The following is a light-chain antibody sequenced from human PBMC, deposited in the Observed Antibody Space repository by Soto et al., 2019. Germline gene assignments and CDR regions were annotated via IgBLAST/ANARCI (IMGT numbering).Light chain of an antibody. Sequence: QSALTQPPSASGFPGQSVTISCTGTSSDVGGYNYVSWYQQHPGKAPKLMIYEVNKRPSGVPDRFSGSKSGNTASLTVSGLQAEDEADYYCKSYEGSNIYVFGTGTKVTVL. CDR3: KSYEGSNIYV. V-gene: IGLV2-8*01. CDR1: SSDVGGYNY. J-gene: IGLJ1*01. CDR2: EVN.